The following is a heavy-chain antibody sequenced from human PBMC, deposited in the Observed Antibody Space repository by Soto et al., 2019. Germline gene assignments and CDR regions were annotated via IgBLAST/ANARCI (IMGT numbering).Heavy chain of an antibody. CDR2: LFSNDET. CDR3: ARIGGWDLDFDY. CDR1: GVSLSNARMG. V-gene: IGHV2-26*01. J-gene: IGHJ4*02. Sequence: QVTLKASGPVLVKPTETLTLTCTVSGVSLSNARMGVSWIRQPPVKALEWLAHLFSNDETSYSTSLKSRITISKDTSKSPVVLTVSNMDPVDTATYYCARIGGWDLDFDYWGQGTLVTVCS. D-gene: IGHD1-26*01.